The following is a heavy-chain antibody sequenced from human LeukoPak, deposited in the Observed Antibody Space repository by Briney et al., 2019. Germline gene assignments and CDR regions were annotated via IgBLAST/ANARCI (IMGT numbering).Heavy chain of an antibody. CDR3: ASEGRYYYYMDV. CDR2: INHSGST. CDR1: GGSFSGYY. V-gene: IGHV4-34*01. J-gene: IGHJ6*03. Sequence: PSETLSLTCAVYGGSFSGYYWSWTRQPPGKGLEWIGEINHSGSTNYNPSLKSRVTISVDKSKNQFSLKLTSVTAADTAVYYCASEGRYYYYMDVWGKGTTVSVSS.